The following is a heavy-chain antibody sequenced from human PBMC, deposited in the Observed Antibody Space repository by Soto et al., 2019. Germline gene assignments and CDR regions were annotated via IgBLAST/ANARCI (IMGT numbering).Heavy chain of an antibody. Sequence: SETLSLTCAVSGGSISSSNWWSWVRQPPGKGLEWIGEIYHSGSTNYNPSLKSRVTISVDKSKNQFSLKLSSVTAADTAVYYCARDRYXGYGDFDYWGQGTLVTVSS. D-gene: IGHD5-12*01. J-gene: IGHJ4*02. CDR2: IYHSGST. CDR3: ARDRYXGYGDFDY. V-gene: IGHV4-4*02. CDR1: GGSISSSNW.